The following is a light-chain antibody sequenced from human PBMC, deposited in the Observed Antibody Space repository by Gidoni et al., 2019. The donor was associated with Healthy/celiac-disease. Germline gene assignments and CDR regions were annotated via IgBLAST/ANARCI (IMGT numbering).Light chain of an antibody. V-gene: IGLV2-14*01. J-gene: IGLJ1*01. CDR1: SRDVGGYNY. CDR2: EVS. Sequence: QSALTQPASVSGSPGQSITISCTGTSRDVGGYNYVSWYQQPPGKAAKLIIYEVSNRPAGVSNRFAGSKSGNTASLTISGLQAEDDADYYCSSYTSSSTGVFGTGTKVTV. CDR3: SSYTSSSTGV.